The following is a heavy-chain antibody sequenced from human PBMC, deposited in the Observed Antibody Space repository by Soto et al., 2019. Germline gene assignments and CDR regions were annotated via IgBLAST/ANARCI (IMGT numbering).Heavy chain of an antibody. CDR3: ARGPRITMIVVVITTSDDAFDI. D-gene: IGHD3-22*01. Sequence: PGGSLRLSCAASGFTFSSYAMHWVRQAPGKGLEWVAVISYDGSNKYYADSVKGRFTISRDNSKNTLYLQMNSLRAEDTAVYYCARGPRITMIVVVITTSDDAFDIWGQGTMVTVSS. J-gene: IGHJ3*02. V-gene: IGHV3-30-3*01. CDR2: ISYDGSNK. CDR1: GFTFSSYA.